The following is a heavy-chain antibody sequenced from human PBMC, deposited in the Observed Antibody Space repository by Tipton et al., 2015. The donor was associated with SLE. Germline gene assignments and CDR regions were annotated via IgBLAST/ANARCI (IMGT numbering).Heavy chain of an antibody. Sequence: TLSLTCTVSGGSISSHYWSWIRQPPGKGLAWIGYIYYRGSTTYNPTLKSRVTISVDTSKNQFSLKLSSVTAADTAVYYCARVGCGGDCYPPYYYYGMDVWGQGTTGTVSS. CDR1: GGSISSHY. J-gene: IGHJ6*02. V-gene: IGHV4-59*11. CDR2: IYYRGST. CDR3: ARVGCGGDCYPPYYYYGMDV. D-gene: IGHD2-21*01.